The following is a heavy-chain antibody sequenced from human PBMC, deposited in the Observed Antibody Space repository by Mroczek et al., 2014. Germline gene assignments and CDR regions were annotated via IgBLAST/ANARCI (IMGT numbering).Heavy chain of an antibody. CDR1: GGSISSYY. J-gene: IGHJ4*02. CDR3: ARGGGSYDYVWGSYLYY. V-gene: IGHV4-59*01. Sequence: VQLQESGPGLVKPSETLSLTCTVSGGSISSYYWSWIRQPPGKGLEWIGHIYYSGSTNYNPSLKSRVTISVDTSKNQFSLKLSSVTAADTAVYYCARGGGSYDYVWGSYLYYWGQGTLVTVSS. CDR2: IYYSGST. D-gene: IGHD3-16*02.